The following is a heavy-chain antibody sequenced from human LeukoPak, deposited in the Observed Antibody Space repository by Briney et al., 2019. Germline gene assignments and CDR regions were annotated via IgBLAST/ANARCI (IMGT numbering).Heavy chain of an antibody. V-gene: IGHV3-7*01. Sequence: GGSLRLSCAASGFTFNSYWMSWVRQAPGKGLEWVANIKQDGSEKYYVDSVKGRFTISRDNAKNSLYLQMNSLRAEDTAVYYCARGNYYDSSGYWDFDYWGQGTLVTVSS. CDR3: ARGNYYDSSGYWDFDY. J-gene: IGHJ4*02. CDR2: IKQDGSEK. CDR1: GFTFNSYW. D-gene: IGHD3-22*01.